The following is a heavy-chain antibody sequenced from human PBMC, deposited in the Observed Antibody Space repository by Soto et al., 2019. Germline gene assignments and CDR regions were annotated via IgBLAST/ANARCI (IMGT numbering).Heavy chain of an antibody. Sequence: SETLSLTCTVSGGSVSSGSYYWSWIRQPPGKGLEWIGYIYYSGSTNYNPSLKSRVTISVDTSKNQFSLKLSSVTAADTAVYYCARDKGGFLEWLPYYYGMDVWGQGTTVTVSS. V-gene: IGHV4-61*01. CDR2: IYYSGST. D-gene: IGHD3-3*01. CDR1: GGSVSSGSYY. CDR3: ARDKGGFLEWLPYYYGMDV. J-gene: IGHJ6*02.